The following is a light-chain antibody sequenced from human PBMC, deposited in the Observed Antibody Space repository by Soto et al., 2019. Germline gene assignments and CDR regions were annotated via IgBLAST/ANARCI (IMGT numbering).Light chain of an antibody. CDR1: QSVSSSY. Sequence: EIVLTQSPGTLSLSPGERATLSCRASQSVSSSYLAWYQQTPGQAPRLLIYGASSSATGIPDRFSGSGSGTDFTLTISRLEPEDFAVYYCQQYGSSPLFTFGPGTKVDIK. CDR2: GAS. J-gene: IGKJ3*01. V-gene: IGKV3-20*01. CDR3: QQYGSSPLFT.